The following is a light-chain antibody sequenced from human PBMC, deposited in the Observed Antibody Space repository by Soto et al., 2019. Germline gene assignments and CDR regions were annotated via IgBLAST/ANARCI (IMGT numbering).Light chain of an antibody. Sequence: DIQMTQSPSSLSVSVGDRVTITCRASQDIGSSLGWFQQKPGKAPKSLIYAASTLKVGVPSRFSSSGSGKDFILTISTLQPEDFATYYCQQYNSYPRTFGQGTKVEIK. J-gene: IGKJ1*01. CDR2: AAS. V-gene: IGKV1-16*01. CDR3: QQYNSYPRT. CDR1: QDIGSS.